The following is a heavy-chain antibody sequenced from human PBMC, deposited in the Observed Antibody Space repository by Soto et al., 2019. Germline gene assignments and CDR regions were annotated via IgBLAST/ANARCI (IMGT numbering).Heavy chain of an antibody. J-gene: IGHJ6*02. CDR1: GFTFSSYS. CDR3: ARDSVLAAAGIPTYYYYGMDV. D-gene: IGHD6-13*01. V-gene: IGHV3-21*01. Sequence: PGGSLRLSCAASGFTFSSYSMNWVRQAPGKGLEWVSSISSSSSYIYYADSVKGRFTIFRDNAKNSLYLQMNSLRAEDTAVYYCARDSVLAAAGIPTYYYYGMDVWGQGTTVTVSS. CDR2: ISSSSSYI.